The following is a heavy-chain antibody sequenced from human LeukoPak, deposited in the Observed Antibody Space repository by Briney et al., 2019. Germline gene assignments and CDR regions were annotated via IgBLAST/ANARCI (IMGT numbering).Heavy chain of an antibody. J-gene: IGHJ4*02. CDR3: AKGGRGYSGYDLDY. D-gene: IGHD5-12*01. V-gene: IGHV3-30*02. CDR1: GFTFSSYG. Sequence: GGSLRLSCAASGFTFSSYGMHWARQAPGKGLEWVVFIRYDGSNKYYADSVKGRFTISRDNSKNTLYLQMNSLRAEDTAVYYCAKGGRGYSGYDLDYWGQGTLVTVSS. CDR2: IRYDGSNK.